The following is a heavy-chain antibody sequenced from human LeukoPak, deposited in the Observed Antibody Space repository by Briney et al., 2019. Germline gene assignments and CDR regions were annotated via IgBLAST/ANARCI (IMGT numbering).Heavy chain of an antibody. CDR2: VYHTGST. Sequence: SETLSLTCTVSGGSIRSYYWSWTRQSPEKGLEWIGYVYHTGSTKYNPSLQSRVTISIDPSKNQFSLNLTSVTAADTAVYYCSTDSPTDFDHWGQGALVTVSS. J-gene: IGHJ4*02. CDR1: GGSIRSYY. D-gene: IGHD2/OR15-2a*01. CDR3: STDSPTDFDH. V-gene: IGHV4-59*01.